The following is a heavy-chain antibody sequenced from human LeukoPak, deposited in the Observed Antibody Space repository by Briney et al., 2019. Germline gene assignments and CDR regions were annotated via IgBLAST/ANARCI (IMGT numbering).Heavy chain of an antibody. CDR1: GYTFTSYD. V-gene: IGHV1-8*01. Sequence: ASVKVSCKASGYTFTSYDINWVRQATGQGLEWMGWMNPNSGNTGYAQKFQGRVTMTRNTSISTAYMELRSLGSQDTAVYYCARVALAGGRYYYYYYGMDVWGQGTTVTVSS. D-gene: IGHD6-19*01. J-gene: IGHJ6*02. CDR3: ARVALAGGRYYYYYYGMDV. CDR2: MNPNSGNT.